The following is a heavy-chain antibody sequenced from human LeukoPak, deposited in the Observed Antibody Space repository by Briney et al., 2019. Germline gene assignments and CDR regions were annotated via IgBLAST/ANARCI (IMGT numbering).Heavy chain of an antibody. Sequence: PSETLSLTCTVSGGSISSYYWSWIRQPAGKGLEWIGEINHSGSTNYNPSLKSRVTISVDTSKNQFSLKLSSVTAADTAVYYCARGGYCSSTSCYAPWYQYNWFDPWGQGTLVTVSS. V-gene: IGHV4-34*01. D-gene: IGHD2-2*01. J-gene: IGHJ5*02. CDR3: ARGGYCSSTSCYAPWYQYNWFDP. CDR2: INHSGST. CDR1: GGSISSYY.